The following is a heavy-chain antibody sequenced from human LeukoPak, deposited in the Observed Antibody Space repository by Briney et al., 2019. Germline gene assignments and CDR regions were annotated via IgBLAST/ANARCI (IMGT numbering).Heavy chain of an antibody. CDR3: ARGGGSRWFDT. V-gene: IGHV4-34*01. D-gene: IGHD3-16*01. J-gene: IGHJ5*02. CDR1: GGSFSSYY. Sequence: PSETLSLTCAIYGGSFSSYYWSWVRQPPGKGLEWIGEINHSGGTNYNPSLRSRATISVDTSKNQFSLKLSSVTAADTAVYYCARGGGSRWFDTWGQGTLVTVSS. CDR2: INHSGGT.